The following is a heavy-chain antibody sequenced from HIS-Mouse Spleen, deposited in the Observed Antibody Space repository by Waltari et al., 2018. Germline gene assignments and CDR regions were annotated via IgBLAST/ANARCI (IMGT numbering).Heavy chain of an antibody. D-gene: IGHD6-19*01. CDR3: ARIAEGYTSGWYAFDY. CDR2: IDWDDDK. V-gene: IGHV2-70*15. J-gene: IGHJ4*02. CDR1: GFSLSTSGMF. Sequence: QVTLRESGPALVKPTQTLTLTCTFSGFSLSTSGMFVSWIRHPPGKALEWLARIDWDDDKYYSTSLKTRLTISRDTSKNQVVLTMTNMDPLDTATYYCARIAEGYTSGWYAFDYWGQGTLVTVSS.